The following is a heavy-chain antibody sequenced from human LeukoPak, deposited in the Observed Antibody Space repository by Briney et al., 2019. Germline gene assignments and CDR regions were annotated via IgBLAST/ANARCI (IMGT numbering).Heavy chain of an antibody. CDR3: ARRRGGLSTTQYYYYYYMDV. CDR1: GGSISSYY. J-gene: IGHJ6*03. V-gene: IGHV4-59*12. Sequence: PSETLSLTCTVSGGSISSYYWSWIRQPPGKGLEWIGYIYYSGSTNYNPSLKSRVTISVDTSKNQFSLKLSSVTAADTAVYYCARRRGGLSTTQYYYYYYMDVWGKGTTVTVSS. D-gene: IGHD1-14*01. CDR2: IYYSGST.